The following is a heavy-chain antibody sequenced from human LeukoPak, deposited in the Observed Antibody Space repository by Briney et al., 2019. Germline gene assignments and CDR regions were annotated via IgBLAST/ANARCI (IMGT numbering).Heavy chain of an antibody. CDR3: ARDQGYSYGYGFDY. CDR1: GYTFTSYG. J-gene: IGHJ4*02. CDR2: IIPIFGTA. Sequence: ASVKVSCKPSGYTFTSYGITWVRQAPGQGLEWMGGIIPIFGTANYAQKFQGRVTITADESTSTAYMELSSLRSEDTAVYYCARDQGYSYGYGFDYWGQGTLVTVSS. D-gene: IGHD5-18*01. V-gene: IGHV1-69*13.